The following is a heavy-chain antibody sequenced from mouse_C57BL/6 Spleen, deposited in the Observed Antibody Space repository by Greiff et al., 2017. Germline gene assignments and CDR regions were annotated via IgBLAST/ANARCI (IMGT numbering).Heavy chain of an antibody. Sequence: QVQLQQSGAELVRPGASVTLSCKASGYTFTDYEMHWVKQTPVHGLEWIGAIDPEPGGTAYNQKFKGKAILTADKSSSTAYMELRSLTSEDSAVYYGSSSLLYAMDYWGQGTSVTVSS. CDR1: GYTFTDYE. D-gene: IGHD1-1*01. CDR3: SSSLLYAMDY. V-gene: IGHV1-15*01. J-gene: IGHJ4*01. CDR2: IDPEPGGT.